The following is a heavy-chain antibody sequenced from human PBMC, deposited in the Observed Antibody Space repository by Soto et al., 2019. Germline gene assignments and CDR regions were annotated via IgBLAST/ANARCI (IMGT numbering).Heavy chain of an antibody. V-gene: IGHV3-15*07. Sequence: GGSLRLSCAASGFTLSNAWMTWVRQGPGKGLEWVGRIKSKTDGGTTDYAAPVKGRFTISRDDSKNTLYLQMNSLKTEDTAVYYCTGDYYYYGMDVWGQGTTVTVSS. CDR3: TGDYYYYGMDV. J-gene: IGHJ6*02. D-gene: IGHD1-26*01. CDR2: IKSKTDGGTT. CDR1: GFTLSNAW.